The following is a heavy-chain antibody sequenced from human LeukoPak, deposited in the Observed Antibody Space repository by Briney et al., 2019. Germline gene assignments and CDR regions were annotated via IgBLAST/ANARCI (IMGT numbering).Heavy chain of an antibody. CDR2: ISGSGGST. Sequence: PGGSLRLSCAASGFTFSSYAMSWVRQAPGKGLEWVSAISGSGGSTYYADSVKGRFTISRDNSKNTLYLQMNSLRAEDTAVYYCAKNQKVEWFGELFFDYWGQGTLVTVSS. CDR1: GFTFSSYA. J-gene: IGHJ4*02. V-gene: IGHV3-23*01. D-gene: IGHD3-10*01. CDR3: AKNQKVEWFGELFFDY.